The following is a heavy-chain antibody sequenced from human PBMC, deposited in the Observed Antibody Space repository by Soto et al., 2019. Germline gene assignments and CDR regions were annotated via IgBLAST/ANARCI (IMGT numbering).Heavy chain of an antibody. V-gene: IGHV3-74*01. CDR1: GFTFSSYW. J-gene: IGHJ4*02. D-gene: IGHD6-19*01. CDR2: INSDGSRT. CDR3: DVAVAGPTAIGY. Sequence: EVQLVESGGGLVQPGGSLRLSCAASGFTFSSYWMHWVRQGPGKGLVWVSRINSDGSRTSYADSVKGRFTISRDNAKNTLYLQMNSLRAEDTAVYYCDVAVAGPTAIGYWGQGTLVTVSS.